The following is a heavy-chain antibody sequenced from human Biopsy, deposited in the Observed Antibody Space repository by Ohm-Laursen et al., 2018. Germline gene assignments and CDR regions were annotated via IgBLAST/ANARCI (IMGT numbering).Heavy chain of an antibody. J-gene: IGHJ5*02. CDR3: ATEVVPAGIGGHWLDP. Sequence: SLRLSCAASGITVSGNYMTWVRQAPGKGLEWVSVIYLGGTTYYADSVKGRFTISRDNSKNMVYLQMNSLRAEDTAVYYCATEVVPAGIGGHWLDPWGQGTLVTVSS. CDR2: IYLGGTT. CDR1: GITVSGNY. D-gene: IGHD2-2*01. V-gene: IGHV3-53*01.